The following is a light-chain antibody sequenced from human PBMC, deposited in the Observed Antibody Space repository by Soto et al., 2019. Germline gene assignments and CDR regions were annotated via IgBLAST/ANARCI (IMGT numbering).Light chain of an antibody. J-gene: IGLJ1*01. CDR2: DVT. CDR3: CSYAGGPYV. CDR1: SSDVGGYNY. Sequence: QSALTQPRSVSGSPGQSVTISCTGTSSDVGGYNYVSWYQHHPGKAPKLVIYDVTKRPSGVPDRFSGSKSGDTASLTISGLQADDEADYYCCSYAGGPYVFATGTKLTVL. V-gene: IGLV2-11*01.